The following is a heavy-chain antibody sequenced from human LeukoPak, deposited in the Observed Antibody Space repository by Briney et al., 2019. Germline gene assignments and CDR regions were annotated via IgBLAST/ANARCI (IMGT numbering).Heavy chain of an antibody. CDR2: IYYSGST. V-gene: IGHV4-59*08. Sequence: PSQTLSLTCTVSGGSISSYYWSWIRQPPGKGLEWIGYIYYSGSTNYNPSLKSRVTISVDTSKNQFSLKLSSVTAADTAVYYCARGDSTVTIDYWGQGTLVTVSS. CDR1: GGSISSYY. D-gene: IGHD4-17*01. CDR3: ARGDSTVTIDY. J-gene: IGHJ4*02.